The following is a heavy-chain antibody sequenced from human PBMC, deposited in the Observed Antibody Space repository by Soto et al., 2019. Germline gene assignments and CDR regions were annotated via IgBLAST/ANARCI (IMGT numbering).Heavy chain of an antibody. Sequence: GESLKISCKGSGYDFSTYWIGWVRQMPGKGLDLMGVIFPRDSDTKCSPSFEGRVILSADTSTDSAYLQWNSLKAPDTGVYYCARFESFQPNMAIDYWGQGTPVTVSS. CDR2: IFPRDSDT. CDR1: GYDFSTYW. CDR3: ARFESFQPNMAIDY. V-gene: IGHV5-51*01. J-gene: IGHJ4*02. D-gene: IGHD3-10*01.